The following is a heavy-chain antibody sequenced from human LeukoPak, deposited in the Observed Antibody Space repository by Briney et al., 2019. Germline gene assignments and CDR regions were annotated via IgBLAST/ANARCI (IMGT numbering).Heavy chain of an antibody. CDR1: GYTFTSYA. V-gene: IGHV7-4-1*02. D-gene: IGHD5-18*01. CDR3: ARDGGYSYGYGYYYYGMDV. CDR2: INTNTGNP. J-gene: IGHJ6*02. Sequence: GASVRVSCKASGYTFTSYAMYWVRQGPGQGLEWVGWINTNTGNPTYAQGFTGRFVFSLDTSVSTAYLQISSLKAEDTAVYYCARDGGYSYGYGYYYYGMDVWGQGTTVTVSS.